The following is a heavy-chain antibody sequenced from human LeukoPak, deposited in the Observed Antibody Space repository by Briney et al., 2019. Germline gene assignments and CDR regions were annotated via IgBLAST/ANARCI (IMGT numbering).Heavy chain of an antibody. Sequence: SVKVSCKASGGTFSSYAISWVRQAPGQGPEWMGRIIPILGIANYAQKFRGRVTITADKSTSTAYMELSSLRSEDTAVYYCARGRGYSYGLEYNLDYWGQGTLVTVSS. V-gene: IGHV1-69*04. CDR1: GGTFSSYA. CDR3: ARGRGYSYGLEYNLDY. J-gene: IGHJ4*02. CDR2: IIPILGIA. D-gene: IGHD5-18*01.